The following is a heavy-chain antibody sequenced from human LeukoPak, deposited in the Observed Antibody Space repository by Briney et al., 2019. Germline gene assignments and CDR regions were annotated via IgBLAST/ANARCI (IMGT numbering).Heavy chain of an antibody. CDR2: DLYSGTT. Sequence: SETLSLTCTVSGGSISSRSYSRGWIRQPPGKGLEWIGSDLYSGTTHYSPSLRGRVSISLDTSKNQFSLKLTSVTAADTAVYYCARHSRSAGPQHWGQGTLVTVSS. D-gene: IGHD2-2*01. J-gene: IGHJ1*01. CDR3: ARHSRSAGPQH. V-gene: IGHV4-39*01. CDR1: GGSISSRSYS.